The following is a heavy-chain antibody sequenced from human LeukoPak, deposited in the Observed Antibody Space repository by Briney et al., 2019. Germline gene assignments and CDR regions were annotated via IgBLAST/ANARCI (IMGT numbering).Heavy chain of an antibody. CDR3: TKLKGWYGEGFFDY. CDR2: LYSGGAT. J-gene: IGHJ4*02. V-gene: IGHV3-53*01. D-gene: IGHD6-19*01. Sequence: GGSLRLSCAASGFTVSSNYMSWVRQPAGKGLERVSVLYSGGATFYADSVKGRFTISRDTSKNTLYLQMNDLRADDTAVYYCTKLKGWYGEGFFDYWGQGTLVTASS. CDR1: GFTVSSNY.